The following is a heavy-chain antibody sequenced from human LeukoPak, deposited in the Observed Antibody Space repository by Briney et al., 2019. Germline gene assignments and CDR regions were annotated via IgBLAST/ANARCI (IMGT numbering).Heavy chain of an antibody. CDR2: ISSSSSYI. CDR1: GFTFSSYS. D-gene: IGHD3-10*01. V-gene: IGHV3-21*01. Sequence: PGGSLRLSCAASGFTFSSYSMNWVRQAPGKGLEWVSSISSSSSYIYYADSVKGRFTISRDNAKNSLYLQMNSLRAEDTAVYYCARGGSAGSYYYYYMDVWGKGTTVTVSS. J-gene: IGHJ6*03. CDR3: ARGGSAGSYYYYYMDV.